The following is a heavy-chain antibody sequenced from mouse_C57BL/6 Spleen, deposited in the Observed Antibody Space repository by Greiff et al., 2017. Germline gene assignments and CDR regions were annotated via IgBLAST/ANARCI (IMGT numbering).Heavy chain of an antibody. Sequence: VQLQQSGPELVKPGASVKIPCKASGYTFTDYNMDWVKQSHGKSLEWIGDINPYNGGTIYNQKFKGKATLTVDKSSSTAYMELRSLTSEDTAVYYCAREGVYSNFYYFDYWGQGTTLTVSS. V-gene: IGHV1-18*01. CDR1: GYTFTDYN. CDR3: AREGVYSNFYYFDY. CDR2: INPYNGGT. D-gene: IGHD2-5*01. J-gene: IGHJ2*01.